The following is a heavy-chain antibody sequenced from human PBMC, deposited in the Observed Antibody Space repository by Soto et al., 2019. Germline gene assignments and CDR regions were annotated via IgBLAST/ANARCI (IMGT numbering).Heavy chain of an antibody. Sequence: PGGSLRLSCAASEFTFSNYAMSWVRQAPGKGLEWVSAISYGGGTTYYADSVKGRFTISRDNSKNTLYLQMNSLRAEDTAVYYCAKGPRPAATSNWFYPWGQGTLVTVSS. D-gene: IGHD2-2*01. V-gene: IGHV3-23*01. J-gene: IGHJ5*02. CDR2: ISYGGGTT. CDR1: EFTFSNYA. CDR3: AKGPRPAATSNWFYP.